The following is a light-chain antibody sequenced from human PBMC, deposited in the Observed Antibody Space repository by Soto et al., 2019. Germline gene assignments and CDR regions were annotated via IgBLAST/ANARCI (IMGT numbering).Light chain of an antibody. Sequence: IIMTQSPATLSVSPGERATLSCRASQSVSSNLAWYQQRRGQAPGLLIHGASTRATGSPARFSGSGSGAEFTLTISSLQSEDFAVYYCQQYYKWPLTFGQGTKVEIK. CDR3: QQYYKWPLT. V-gene: IGKV3-15*01. CDR1: QSVSSN. CDR2: GAS. J-gene: IGKJ1*01.